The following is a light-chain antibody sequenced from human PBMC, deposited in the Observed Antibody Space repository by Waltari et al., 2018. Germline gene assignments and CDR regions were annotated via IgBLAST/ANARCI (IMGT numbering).Light chain of an antibody. V-gene: IGLV2-14*01. J-gene: IGLJ3*02. CDR3: SSYTSSNTWV. CDR2: DVS. Sequence: QSALTQPASVSGSPGQSITISCTGSSSDIGSYHYVPWYQQHPDKAPKLIIYDVSERPSGVSNRFSASKSGDTASLTISGLQAEDEADYYCSSYTSSNTWVFGGGTKVTVL. CDR1: SSDIGSYHY.